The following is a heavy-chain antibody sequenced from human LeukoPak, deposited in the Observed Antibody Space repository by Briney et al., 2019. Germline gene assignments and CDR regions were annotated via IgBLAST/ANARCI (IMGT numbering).Heavy chain of an antibody. CDR2: INPSGGST. V-gene: IGHV1-46*01. CDR1: GYTFTSYY. J-gene: IGHJ3*02. CDR3: ARGLAYYYDSSGPSLAAFDI. Sequence: GASVKVSCKASGYTFTSYYMHWVRQAPGQGLEWMGIINPSGGSTRYAQKFQGRVTMTRDTSTSTVYMELSSLRSEDTAVYYCARGLAYYYDSSGPSLAAFDIWGQGTMVTVSS. D-gene: IGHD3-22*01.